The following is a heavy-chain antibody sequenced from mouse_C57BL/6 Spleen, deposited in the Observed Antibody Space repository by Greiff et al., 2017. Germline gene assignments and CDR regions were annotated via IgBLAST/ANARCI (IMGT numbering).Heavy chain of an antibody. CDR3: AGGGTEDYYAMDY. CDR2: INPSNGGT. D-gene: IGHD2-14*01. V-gene: IGHV1-53*01. J-gene: IGHJ4*01. CDR1: GYTFTSYW. Sequence: QVQLKQPGTELVKPGASVKLSCKASGYTFTSYWMHWVKQRPGQGLEWIGNINPSNGGTNYNEKFKSKATLTVDKSSSTAYMQLSSLTSEDSAVYYCAGGGTEDYYAMDYWGQGTSVTVSS.